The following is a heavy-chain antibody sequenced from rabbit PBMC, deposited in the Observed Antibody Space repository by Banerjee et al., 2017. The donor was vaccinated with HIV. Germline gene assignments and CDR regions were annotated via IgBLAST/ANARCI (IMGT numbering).Heavy chain of an antibody. D-gene: IGHD6-1*01. CDR2: IYAGSSGST. CDR1: GIDFSSYYH. CDR3: AIDTYGYAGYAYATVFNL. J-gene: IGHJ4*01. Sequence: QSLEESGGDLVQPGASLTLTCTASGIDFSSYYHMCWVRQAPGKGLEWIACIYAGSSGSTYYASWAKGRFTISKTSSTTVTLQMTSLTAADTATYFCAIDTYGYAGYAYATVFNLWGPGTLVTVS. V-gene: IGHV1S40*01.